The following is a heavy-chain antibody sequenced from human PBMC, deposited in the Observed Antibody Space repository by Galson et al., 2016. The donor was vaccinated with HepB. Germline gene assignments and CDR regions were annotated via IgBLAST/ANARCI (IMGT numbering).Heavy chain of an antibody. CDR2: IIPISGTA. D-gene: IGHD5/OR15-5a*01. CDR1: TFSTYA. V-gene: IGHV1-69*01. Sequence: TFSTYAISWVRQAPGEGLEWMGGIIPISGTADYAQKFQDRVSITADESTSTSYMELSSLGSEDTAVYYCARRGAIGSDFDYWGQGTLVTVSS. CDR3: ARRGAIGSDFDY. J-gene: IGHJ4*02.